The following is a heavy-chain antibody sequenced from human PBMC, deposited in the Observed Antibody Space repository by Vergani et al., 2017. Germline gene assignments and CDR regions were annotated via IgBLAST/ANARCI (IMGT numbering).Heavy chain of an antibody. CDR3: AKDGLDAGTGGYYYYGMDV. Sequence: EVQLLESGGGLVQPGGSLRLSCAASGFTFSSYAMSWVRPAPGKGLEWVSAIIGSGGSPYYADSVKGRFTISRDNSKNTLYLQMNSLRAEDTAVYYCAKDGLDAGTGGYYYYGMDVWGQGTTVTVS. CDR1: GFTFSSYA. CDR2: IIGSGGSP. D-gene: IGHD6-13*01. V-gene: IGHV3-23*01. J-gene: IGHJ6*02.